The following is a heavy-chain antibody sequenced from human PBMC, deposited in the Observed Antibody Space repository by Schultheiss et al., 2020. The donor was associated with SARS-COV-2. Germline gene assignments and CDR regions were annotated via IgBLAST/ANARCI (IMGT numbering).Heavy chain of an antibody. CDR3: ARVISGSYYFDY. D-gene: IGHD1-26*01. Sequence: GESLKISCAASGFTFSSYGMHWVRQAPGKGLEWVSYISSSGSTIYYADSVKGRFTISRDNAKNSLYLQMNSLRAEDTAVYYCARVISGSYYFDYWGQGTLVTVSS. CDR2: ISSSGSTI. CDR1: GFTFSSYG. V-gene: IGHV3-48*04. J-gene: IGHJ4*02.